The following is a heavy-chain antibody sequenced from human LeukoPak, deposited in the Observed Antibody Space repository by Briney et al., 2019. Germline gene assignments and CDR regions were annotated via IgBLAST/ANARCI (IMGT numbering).Heavy chain of an antibody. V-gene: IGHV3-33*07. CDR2: IWFDGTNK. CDR3: AREFYDSSGYNYLDS. D-gene: IGHD3-22*01. Sequence: GRSLRLSCAASGFSFSRHGMYWVRQAPGKGLEWVAVIWFDGTNKYYADSVEGRFTVSRDNFKNTLNLQMNSLRAEDTAVYYCAREFYDSSGYNYLDSWGQGTLVTVSS. J-gene: IGHJ5*01. CDR1: GFSFSRHG.